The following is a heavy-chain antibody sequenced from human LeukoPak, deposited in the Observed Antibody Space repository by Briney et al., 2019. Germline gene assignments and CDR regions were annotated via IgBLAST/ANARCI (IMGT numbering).Heavy chain of an antibody. V-gene: IGHV3-30*03. J-gene: IGHJ6*02. CDR3: ARDEIREGSYYRDYYYYGMDV. CDR2: ISYDGSNK. CDR1: GFTFSSYG. D-gene: IGHD1-26*01. Sequence: PGGSLRLSCAASGFTFSSYGMHWVRQAPGKGLEWVAVISYDGSNKYYADSVKGRFTISRDNSKNTLYLHMNSLRAEDAAVYYCARDEIREGSYYRDYYYYGMDVWGQGTTVTVSS.